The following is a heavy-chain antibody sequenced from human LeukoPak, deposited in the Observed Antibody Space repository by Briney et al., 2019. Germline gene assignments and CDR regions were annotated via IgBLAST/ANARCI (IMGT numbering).Heavy chain of an antibody. J-gene: IGHJ5*02. D-gene: IGHD3-10*01. CDR2: ISSSGSTI. V-gene: IGHV3-11*04. CDR1: GFTFSDYY. Sequence: PGGSLRLSCAASGFTFSDYYMSWIRQAPGKGLEWVSYISSSGSTIYYADSVKGRFTISRDNAKNSLYLQMNSLRVDDTAVYYCATVRSGSWDWFDPWGQGTLVTVSS. CDR3: ATVRSGSWDWFDP.